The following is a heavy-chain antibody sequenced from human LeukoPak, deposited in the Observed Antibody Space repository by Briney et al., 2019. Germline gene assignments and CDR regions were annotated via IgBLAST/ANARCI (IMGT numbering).Heavy chain of an antibody. CDR3: AKALGFCSFDSCHSAPGYYYGMDV. D-gene: IGHD2-15*01. Sequence: GSLRLSCAVSGFIFSSYGMHWVRQAPGKGLEWVAVISYDGSNKYYADSVKGRFTISRDNSKNTLYLQMNSLRDEDTAVYYCAKALGFCSFDSCHSAPGYYYGMDVWGQGTTVTVSS. V-gene: IGHV3-30*18. CDR2: ISYDGSNK. CDR1: GFIFSSYG. J-gene: IGHJ6*02.